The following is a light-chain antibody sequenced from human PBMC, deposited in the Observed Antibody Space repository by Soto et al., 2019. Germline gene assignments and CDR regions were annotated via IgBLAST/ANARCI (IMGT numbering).Light chain of an antibody. CDR1: QRIGVW. V-gene: IGKV1-5*03. J-gene: IGKJ1*01. CDR2: KTS. CDR3: QQYINYFRT. Sequence: DIQMTQSPSTLSASVGDRVTNTCRASQRIGVWLAWYQQKPGTAPKLLIYKTSTLDSGVPLRFSGSGSGTEFTLTISSLQPDDFATYYCQQYINYFRTFGQGTKVDIK.